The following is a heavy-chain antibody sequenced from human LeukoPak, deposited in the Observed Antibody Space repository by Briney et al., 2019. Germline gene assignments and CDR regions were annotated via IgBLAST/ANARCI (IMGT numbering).Heavy chain of an antibody. Sequence: SGPTLVKPTQTLTLTCTFSGFSLSTSGVGVGWIRQPPGKALEWLALIYWNDDKRYSPSLKSRLTITKDTSKNQVVLTMTNMDPVDTATYYCARSYYYDSSGYFVNFDYWGQGTLVTVSS. J-gene: IGHJ4*02. CDR1: GFSLSTSGVG. D-gene: IGHD3-22*01. CDR2: IYWNDDK. V-gene: IGHV2-5*01. CDR3: ARSYYYDSSGYFVNFDY.